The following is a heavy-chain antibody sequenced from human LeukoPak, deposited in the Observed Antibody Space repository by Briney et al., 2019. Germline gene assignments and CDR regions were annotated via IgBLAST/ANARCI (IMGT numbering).Heavy chain of an antibody. CDR2: ISSSSSHI. Sequence: GGSLRLSRAASGFTFSSYSMNWVRQAPAKGLEGVSSISSSSSHIYYADSVKGRFTIPRHNPKNSLYLQMNTLRAEDTAVYYCARDLTYGDFDYWGQGALVTVSS. J-gene: IGHJ4*02. D-gene: IGHD4-17*01. V-gene: IGHV3-21*01. CDR3: ARDLTYGDFDY. CDR1: GFTFSSYS.